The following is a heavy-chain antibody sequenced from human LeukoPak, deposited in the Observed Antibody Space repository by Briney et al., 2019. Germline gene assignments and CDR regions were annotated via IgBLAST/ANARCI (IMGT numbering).Heavy chain of an antibody. Sequence: PGESLRLSCAASGFTLTDFAMTWVREAPGRGLEWVSPLGTGEGEIFYADSVKGRFIISRDDVRRTLYLHMHSLKADDSAVYFCSKYEGQSWYYFDPWGQETLVTVSS. CDR1: GFTLTDFA. CDR3: SKYEGQSWYYFDP. D-gene: IGHD2-15*01. J-gene: IGHJ4*02. CDR2: LGTGEGEI. V-gene: IGHV3-23*01.